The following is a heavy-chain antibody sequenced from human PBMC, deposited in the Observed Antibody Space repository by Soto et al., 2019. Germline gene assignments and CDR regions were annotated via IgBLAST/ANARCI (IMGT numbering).Heavy chain of an antibody. D-gene: IGHD2-2*01. Sequence: ASVKVSCKASGYTFSRYVMHWVRQAPGQGLEWMGWINAGNGNTKCSQRFQGRVTLTSDTPASTAYMEVSSLRSEDTAVYYCTRGQCTSDRRDLFALWGQRTLDPVS. CDR3: TRGQCTSDRRDLFAL. CDR2: INAGNGNT. V-gene: IGHV1-3*01. J-gene: IGHJ4*01. CDR1: GYTFSRYV.